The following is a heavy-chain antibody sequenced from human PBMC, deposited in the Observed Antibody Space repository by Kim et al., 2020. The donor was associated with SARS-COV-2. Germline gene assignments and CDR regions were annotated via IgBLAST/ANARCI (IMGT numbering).Heavy chain of an antibody. CDR3: ARYIRGEPFDC. CDR1: GFTFSNYW. D-gene: IGHD2-21*01. V-gene: IGHV3-7*01. Sequence: GGSLRLSCAASGFTFSNYWMSWVRQAPGKGLEWVANIQQDGNEKYYVNSMKGRFTISRDNAKNSRYLQMNSLRAEDTAVYYCARYIRGEPFDCWGQGTLVTVSS. CDR2: IQQDGNEK. J-gene: IGHJ4*02.